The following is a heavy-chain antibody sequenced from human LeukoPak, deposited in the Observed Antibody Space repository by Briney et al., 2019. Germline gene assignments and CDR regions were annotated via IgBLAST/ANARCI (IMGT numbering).Heavy chain of an antibody. J-gene: IGHJ4*02. CDR3: AKDYYGSGRLTDY. CDR2: ISTSSNTI. D-gene: IGHD3-10*01. CDR1: GFIFSSYS. V-gene: IGHV3-48*01. Sequence: GGSLRLSCAASGFIFSSYSMNWVRQAPGKGLEWVSYISTSSNTIYYADSVKGRFTISRDNAKNSLYLQMNSLRAEGTAVYYCAKDYYGSGRLTDYWGQGTLVTVSS.